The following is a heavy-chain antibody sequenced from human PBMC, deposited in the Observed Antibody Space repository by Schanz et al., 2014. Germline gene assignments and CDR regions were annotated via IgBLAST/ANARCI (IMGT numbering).Heavy chain of an antibody. Sequence: EVQLLESGGGLVQPGGSLRLSCAASGFSFSIFAMTWVRQAPGQGLEWVSSISPSSSYIYYADSVKGRFTISRDNAKNAQYLQMNSLRAEDTAVYYCARDLNRCGGDCYSGWGQGTLVTVSS. J-gene: IGHJ4*02. CDR3: ARDLNRCGGDCYSG. V-gene: IGHV3-21*01. CDR1: GFSFSIFA. D-gene: IGHD2-21*02. CDR2: ISPSSSYI.